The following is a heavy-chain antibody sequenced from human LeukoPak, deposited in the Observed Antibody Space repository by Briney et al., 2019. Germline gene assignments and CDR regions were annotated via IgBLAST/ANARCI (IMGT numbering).Heavy chain of an antibody. V-gene: IGHV1-69*05. Sequence: SVKVSCKASGGTFSSYAISWVRQAPGQGLEWMGRIIPIFGTANYAQKFQGRVTITTDESTSTAYMELSSLRSEDTAVYYCARGFVTIAWYHYMDVWGKGTTVTVSS. D-gene: IGHD3-9*01. CDR3: ARGFVTIAWYHYMDV. CDR2: IIPIFGTA. J-gene: IGHJ6*03. CDR1: GGTFSSYA.